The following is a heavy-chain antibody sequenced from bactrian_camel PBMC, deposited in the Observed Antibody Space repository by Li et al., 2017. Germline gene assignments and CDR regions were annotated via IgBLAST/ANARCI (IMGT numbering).Heavy chain of an antibody. J-gene: IGHJ4*01. D-gene: IGHD5*01. CDR2: IYSEAGTT. Sequence: HVQLVESGGGSVRAGGSLRLTCAASGHNYRHSCLAWFRQAPGKEREGVALIYSEAGTTYYGDSVKGRFTISRVNNKNTTYLRLDALKTEDTAMYYCVTGTVDGDSYNYWGQGTQVTVS. CDR1: GHNYRHSC. CDR3: VTGTVDGDSYNY. V-gene: IGHV3S54*01.